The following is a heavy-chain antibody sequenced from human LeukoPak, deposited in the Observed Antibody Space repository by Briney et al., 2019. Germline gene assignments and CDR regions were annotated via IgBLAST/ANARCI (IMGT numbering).Heavy chain of an antibody. V-gene: IGHV4-34*01. CDR1: GGSFSGYY. D-gene: IGHD3-3*01. CDR2: INHSGST. CDR3: ARRTNGYYFFGDY. J-gene: IGHJ4*02. Sequence: SETLSLTCAVYGGSFSGYYWSWIRQPPGKGLEWIGEINHSGSTNYNPSLKSRVTISVDTSKNQFSLKLSSVTAADTAVYYCARRTNGYYFFGDYWGQGTLVTVSS.